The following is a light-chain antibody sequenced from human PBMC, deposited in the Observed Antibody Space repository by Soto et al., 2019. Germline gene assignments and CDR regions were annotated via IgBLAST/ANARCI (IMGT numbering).Light chain of an antibody. CDR1: QSISVW. J-gene: IGKJ1*01. CDR3: QQSYTTPWT. CDR2: KTS. V-gene: IGKV1-5*03. Sequence: DIHLTQSPSTLSASVGDRVTITCRASQSISVWLAWYQQKPGKAPNLLIYKTSSLETGVPSRFSGSGSGTEFTLTISSLQPDDFATYYCQQSYTTPWTFGQGTKVEIK.